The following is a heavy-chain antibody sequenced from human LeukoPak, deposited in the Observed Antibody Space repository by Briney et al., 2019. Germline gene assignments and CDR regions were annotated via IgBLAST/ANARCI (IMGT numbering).Heavy chain of an antibody. V-gene: IGHV1-69*05. CDR3: ASRHKAGTAMVVDQYYYMDV. CDR1: GGTFSSDA. D-gene: IGHD5-18*01. Sequence: SVKVSCKAAGGTFSSDAISWVRQAPGQGLEWMGGIIPIFGTANYAQKFQGRVSITTDESTSTAYMELSSLRSEDTAVYYCASRHKAGTAMVVDQYYYMDVWGKGTTVTVSS. CDR2: IIPIFGTA. J-gene: IGHJ6*03.